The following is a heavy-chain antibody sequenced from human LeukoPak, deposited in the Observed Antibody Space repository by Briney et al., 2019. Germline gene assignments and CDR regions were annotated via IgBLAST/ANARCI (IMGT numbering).Heavy chain of an antibody. Sequence: GGSLRLSCAASGFTFSSYAINWVRQAPGKGLEWVSAISGSGGSTYYADSVKGRFTISRDNSKNTLYLQMNSLRAEDTAVYYCARDSTDFRYCTNGVCFYFDYWGQGTLVTVSS. V-gene: IGHV3-23*01. CDR3: ARDSTDFRYCTNGVCFYFDY. D-gene: IGHD2-8*01. CDR1: GFTFSSYA. J-gene: IGHJ4*02. CDR2: ISGSGGST.